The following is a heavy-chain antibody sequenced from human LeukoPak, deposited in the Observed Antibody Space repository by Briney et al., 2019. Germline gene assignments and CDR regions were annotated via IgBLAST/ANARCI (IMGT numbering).Heavy chain of an antibody. CDR3: ARDQGRWKQQLDRRRFDP. V-gene: IGHV4-4*07. Sequence: SETLSLTCTVSGGSISSYYWSWIRQPAGKGLEWIGRIYTSGSTNYNPSLKSRVTMSVDTSKNQFSLKLSSVTAADTAVYYCARDQGRWKQQLDRRRFDPWGQGTLVTVSS. CDR1: GGSISSYY. CDR2: IYTSGST. J-gene: IGHJ5*02. D-gene: IGHD6-13*01.